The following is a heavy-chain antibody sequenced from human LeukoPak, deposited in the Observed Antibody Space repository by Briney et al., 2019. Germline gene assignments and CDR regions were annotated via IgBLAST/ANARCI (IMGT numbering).Heavy chain of an antibody. D-gene: IGHD3-22*01. Sequence: GRYLRLSCAASGFTFDDCAMHWVRQAPGKGLEWVSGISWNSGRKVYADSVKGRLTISRDNARNSLYLEMNSLRAEDTALYYCAKGYYDSTDGFMDFWGKGTTVTVSS. V-gene: IGHV3-9*01. CDR2: ISWNSGRK. J-gene: IGHJ6*03. CDR3: AKGYYDSTDGFMDF. CDR1: GFTFDDCA.